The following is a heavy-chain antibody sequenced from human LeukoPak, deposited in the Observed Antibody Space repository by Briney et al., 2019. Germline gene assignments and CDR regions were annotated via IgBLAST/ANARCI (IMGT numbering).Heavy chain of an antibody. J-gene: IGHJ4*02. D-gene: IGHD6-13*01. Sequence: GASVKVSCKASGYTFTGYYIHWVRQAPGQGLEWMGWINPNSGGTNYAQKFQGRVTMTRDMSSSTAYMELSRLRSDDTAVYYCARGEWYSNSPWPDYWGQGTLVTVSS. V-gene: IGHV1-2*02. CDR3: ARGEWYSNSPWPDY. CDR2: INPNSGGT. CDR1: GYTFTGYY.